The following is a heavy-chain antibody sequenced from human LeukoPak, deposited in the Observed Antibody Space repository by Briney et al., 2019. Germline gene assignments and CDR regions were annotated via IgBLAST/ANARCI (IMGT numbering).Heavy chain of an antibody. Sequence: GGSLRLSCAASGFTFNSYWMSWVRQAPGKGLKWVANIKQDGSYKNYVDSVKGRFTISRDNAKNSLYLQMNSLRVEDTAVYYCASDSPVDDSSGYYQHPHAFDIWGQGTMVTVSS. CDR1: GFTFNSYW. J-gene: IGHJ3*02. V-gene: IGHV3-7*01. D-gene: IGHD3-22*01. CDR3: ASDSPVDDSSGYYQHPHAFDI. CDR2: IKQDGSYK.